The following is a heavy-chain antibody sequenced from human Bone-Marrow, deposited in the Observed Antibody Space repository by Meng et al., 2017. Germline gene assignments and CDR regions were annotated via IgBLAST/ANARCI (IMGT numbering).Heavy chain of an antibody. CDR2: INHSGST. CDR1: GGSFSDYY. Sequence: QVQLRQWGAGLLKPSETLSLTCAVYGGSFSDYYWSWIRQPPGKGLEWIGEINHSGSTNYNPSLESRATISVDTSQNNLSLKLSSVTAADSAVYYCARGPTTMAHDFDYWGQGTLVTVSS. J-gene: IGHJ4*02. V-gene: IGHV4-34*01. D-gene: IGHD4-11*01. CDR3: ARGPTTMAHDFDY.